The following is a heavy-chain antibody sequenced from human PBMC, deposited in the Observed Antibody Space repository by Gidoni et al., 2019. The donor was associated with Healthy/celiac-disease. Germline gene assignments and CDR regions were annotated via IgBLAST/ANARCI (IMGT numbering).Heavy chain of an antibody. D-gene: IGHD3-9*01. CDR1: GYTFTGYY. J-gene: IGHJ6*02. V-gene: IGHV1-2*02. CDR3: ARSYYDILTGYFYYGMDV. Sequence: QVQLVQSGAEVKKPGASVTVHCKASGYTFTGYYMHWVRQAPGQGLEWMGWINPNVGGTNYAQKFQGRVTMTRDTSISTAYMELSRLRSDDTAVYYCARSYYDILTGYFYYGMDVWGQGTTVTVSS. CDR2: INPNVGGT.